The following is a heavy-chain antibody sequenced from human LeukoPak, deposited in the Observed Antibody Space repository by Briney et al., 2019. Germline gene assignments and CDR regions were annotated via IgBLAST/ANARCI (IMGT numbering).Heavy chain of an antibody. D-gene: IGHD2-21*02. Sequence: SVKVSFKASGGTFSSYAISWVRQAPGQGLEWMGGIIPIFGTANYAQKFQGRVTITADESTSTAYMELSSLRSEDTAVYYCARQKCSGDCYYFDYWGQGTLVTVSS. CDR1: GGTFSSYA. CDR2: IIPIFGTA. V-gene: IGHV1-69*13. CDR3: ARQKCSGDCYYFDY. J-gene: IGHJ4*02.